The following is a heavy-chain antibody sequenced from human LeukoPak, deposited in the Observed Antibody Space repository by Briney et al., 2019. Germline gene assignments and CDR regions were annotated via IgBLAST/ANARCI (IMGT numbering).Heavy chain of an antibody. CDR2: ISAYNGNA. D-gene: IGHD2-15*01. CDR3: ARIYCSGGSCYPYVAFDI. Sequence: ASVKVSCKASGYTFTSYGISWVRQAPGQGLEWMGWISAYNGNANYAQKLQGRVTMTTDTSTSTACMELRSLRSDDTAVYYCARIYCSGGSCYPYVAFDIWGQGTMVTVSS. CDR1: GYTFTSYG. J-gene: IGHJ3*02. V-gene: IGHV1-18*04.